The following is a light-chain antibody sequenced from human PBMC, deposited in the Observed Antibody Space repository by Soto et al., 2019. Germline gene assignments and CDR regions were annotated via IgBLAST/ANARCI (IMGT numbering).Light chain of an antibody. CDR1: QSVNSN. CDR3: QHGSDWPPFT. J-gene: IGKJ5*01. V-gene: IGKV3-11*01. Sequence: EIVLTQSPASLSLSPGERATLSCRASQSVNSNLAWYQHKPGQAPRLLIYDASNRATGIPARCSGSGSGTDFTLTVSSLEPEDFAVYYCQHGSDWPPFTFGQGTRLE. CDR2: DAS.